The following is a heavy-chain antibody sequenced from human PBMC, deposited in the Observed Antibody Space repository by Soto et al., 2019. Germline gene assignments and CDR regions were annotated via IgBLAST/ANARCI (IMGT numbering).Heavy chain of an antibody. Sequence: QITLKESGPTLVKPTQTLTLTCTFSGFSLSTSGVGVGWIRQPPGKALEWLALIYWDDDKRYSPSLKSRLTITKDTSKNQVVLTMTIMDPVDTSSSHCAHRFSGWYPSSFDIWGQGTMVTVSS. CDR3: AHRFSGWYPSSFDI. V-gene: IGHV2-5*02. D-gene: IGHD6-19*01. J-gene: IGHJ3*02. CDR1: GFSLSTSGVG. CDR2: IYWDDDK.